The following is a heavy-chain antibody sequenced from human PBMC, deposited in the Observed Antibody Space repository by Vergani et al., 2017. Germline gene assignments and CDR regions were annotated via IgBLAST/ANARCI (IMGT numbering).Heavy chain of an antibody. J-gene: IGHJ3*02. D-gene: IGHD3-10*01. CDR1: GFTFSSYG. V-gene: IGHV3-33*01. CDR3: ARDRVSFGRWNDAFDI. Sequence: QVQLVESGGGVVQPGRSLRLSCAASGFTFSSYGMHWVRPAPGKGLEWVAVIWYAGSNKYYADSVKGQFTLSRDNSKNTLYLQMNSLRAEDTAVYYCARDRVSFGRWNDAFDIWGQGTMVTVSS. CDR2: IWYAGSNK.